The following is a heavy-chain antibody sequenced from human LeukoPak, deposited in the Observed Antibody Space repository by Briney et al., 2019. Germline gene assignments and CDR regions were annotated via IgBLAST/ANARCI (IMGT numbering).Heavy chain of an antibody. D-gene: IGHD1-20*01. CDR3: VRDRGGGNWLDY. J-gene: IGHJ4*02. CDR2: ISSSSSYI. Sequence: GGSLRLSCAVSGFSFSTYNMNWVRQAAGKGLEWVASISSSSSYIYYSDSVKGRFTISRANAKNSLFLQMNSLRAEDTAVYFCVRDRGGGNWLDYWGQGTLVTVSS. CDR1: GFSFSTYN. V-gene: IGHV3-21*01.